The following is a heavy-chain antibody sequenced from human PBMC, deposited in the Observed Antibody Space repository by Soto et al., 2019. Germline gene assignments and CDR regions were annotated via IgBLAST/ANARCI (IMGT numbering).Heavy chain of an antibody. CDR3: AKDMGATLTAGDAFDI. CDR2: IWYTGSNK. D-gene: IGHD1-1*01. V-gene: IGHV3-33*06. CDR1: GFTFSSYG. J-gene: IGHJ3*02. Sequence: QVQLVESGGGMVQPGRSLRLSCAASGFTFSSYGMHWVRQAPVKGLEWVALIWYTGSNKYYADSVRGRFTISRDNSKNTLFLQMNSLRAEDTAVYYCAKDMGATLTAGDAFDIWGQGTMVTVSS.